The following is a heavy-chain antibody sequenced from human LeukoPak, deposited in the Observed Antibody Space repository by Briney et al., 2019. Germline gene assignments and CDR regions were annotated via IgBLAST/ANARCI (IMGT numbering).Heavy chain of an antibody. CDR2: ISGSGGST. D-gene: IGHD5-12*01. Sequence: GGSLRLSCAASGFTFSSYAMSWVRQAPGKGLEWVSAISGSGGSTYYADSVKGRFTISRDNSKNTPYLQMNSLRAEDTAVYYCAKSPQVATIVYWGQGTLVTVSS. CDR3: AKSPQVATIVY. CDR1: GFTFSSYA. V-gene: IGHV3-23*01. J-gene: IGHJ4*02.